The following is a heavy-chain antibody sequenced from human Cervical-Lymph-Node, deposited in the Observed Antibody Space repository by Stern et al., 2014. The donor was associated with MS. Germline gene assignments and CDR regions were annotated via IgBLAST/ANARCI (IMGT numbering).Heavy chain of an antibody. J-gene: IGHJ6*02. V-gene: IGHV1-24*01. D-gene: IGHD2-21*02. Sequence: QVQLVQSGAEVKKPGASVKVSCKVSGYTLTEMSMHWVRQAPGKGLEWMGGEDPQHGETVYAQKIQGRVTMAEDRSTDTAYMELTSLRSDDTAVYYCATHRGRVTYYYGLDVWGQGTTVTVSS. CDR1: GYTLTEMS. CDR3: ATHRGRVTYYYGLDV. CDR2: EDPQHGET.